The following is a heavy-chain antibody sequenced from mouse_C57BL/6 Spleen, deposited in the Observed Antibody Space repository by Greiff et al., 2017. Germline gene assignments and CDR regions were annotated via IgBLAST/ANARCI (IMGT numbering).Heavy chain of an antibody. D-gene: IGHD1-1*01. V-gene: IGHV14-4*01. CDR2: IDPENGDT. Sequence: EVQLKQSGAELVRPGASVKLSCTASGFNIKDDYMHWVKQRPEQGLEWIGWIDPENGDTEYASKFQGKATITADTSSNTAYLQRSSLTSEDTAVYDCTTPDYGSSSAWLAYWGQGTLVTVSS. J-gene: IGHJ3*01. CDR1: GFNIKDDY. CDR3: TTPDYGSSSAWLAY.